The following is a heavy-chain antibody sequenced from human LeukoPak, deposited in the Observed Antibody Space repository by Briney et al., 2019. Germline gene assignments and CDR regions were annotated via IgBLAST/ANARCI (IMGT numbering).Heavy chain of an antibody. CDR3: ARDADYSNYYYYYYMDV. D-gene: IGHD4-11*01. CDR2: ISGSGGST. V-gene: IGHV3-23*01. CDR1: GFTFSSYG. Sequence: GGSLRLSCAASGFTFSSYGMSWVRQAPGKGLEWVSAISGSGGSTYYADSVKGRFTISRDNSKNTLYLQMDSLRAEDTAVYYCARDADYSNYYYYYYMDVWGKGTTVTVSS. J-gene: IGHJ6*03.